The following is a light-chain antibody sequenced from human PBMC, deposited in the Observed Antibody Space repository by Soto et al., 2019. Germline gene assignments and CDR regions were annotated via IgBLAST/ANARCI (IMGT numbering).Light chain of an antibody. CDR2: DAS. Sequence: DIQMTQSPSSLSASVGDRVTITCQASHDITSFLNWYQHKPGRAPKLLIYDASILEAGVPTRFSGSGSGTHFTFTISILQPEDVATYYCQHCDYLPIFGPGTTVDF. V-gene: IGKV1-33*01. J-gene: IGKJ3*01. CDR3: QHCDYLPI. CDR1: HDITSF.